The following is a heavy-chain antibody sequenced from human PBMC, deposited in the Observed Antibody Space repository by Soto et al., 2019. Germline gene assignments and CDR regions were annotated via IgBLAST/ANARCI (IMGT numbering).Heavy chain of an antibody. Sequence: GGSLRLSCAASGFTFSSYAMHWVRQAPGKGLEWVAVISYDGSNKYYADSVKGRFTISRDNSKNTLYLQMNSLRAEDTAVYYCAREGPQRVAATNYYGMDVWGQGTTVTVSS. D-gene: IGHD2-15*01. CDR2: ISYDGSNK. J-gene: IGHJ6*02. CDR1: GFTFSSYA. V-gene: IGHV3-30-3*01. CDR3: AREGPQRVAATNYYGMDV.